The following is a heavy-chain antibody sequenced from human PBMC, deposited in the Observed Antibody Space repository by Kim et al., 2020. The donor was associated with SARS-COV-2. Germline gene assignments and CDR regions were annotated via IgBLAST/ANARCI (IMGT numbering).Heavy chain of an antibody. D-gene: IGHD2-2*01. CDR3: ARDNIVVVPSFDY. J-gene: IGHJ4*02. Sequence: YYAASVKGRFTISRDNAKNSLYLQMNSLRAEDTAVYYCARDNIVVVPSFDYWGQGTLVTVSS. V-gene: IGHV3-11*01.